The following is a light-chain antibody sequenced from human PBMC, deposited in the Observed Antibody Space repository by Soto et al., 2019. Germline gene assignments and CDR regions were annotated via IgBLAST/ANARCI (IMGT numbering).Light chain of an antibody. CDR2: AAS. CDR1: QSISNY. V-gene: IGKV1-39*01. Sequence: DIPMTQSPSSLSASVGDRVIITCRTSQSISNYLNWYQHKPGKAPKVLISAASNLQSGVPSRFRGSGSGTVFTLTISSLQPEDGATYVCQQSYTWSPLTCGGGTKVEIK. CDR3: QQSYTWSPLT. J-gene: IGKJ4*01.